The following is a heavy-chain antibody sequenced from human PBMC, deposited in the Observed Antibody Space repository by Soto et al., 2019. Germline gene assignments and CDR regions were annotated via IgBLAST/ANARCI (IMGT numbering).Heavy chain of an antibody. Sequence: QVQLVESGGGVVQPGRSLRLSWAASGFTFSSYGMHWVRQAPGKGLEWVTVIWYDGSNEYYADSVKGRFTISRDNSKNSLFLQMNSMRAEDTAVYYCARGGVIAAADHYYYYGMDVWGQGTTVTVSS. CDR3: ARGGVIAAADHYYYYGMDV. J-gene: IGHJ6*02. V-gene: IGHV3-33*01. CDR2: IWYDGSNE. D-gene: IGHD6-13*01. CDR1: GFTFSSYG.